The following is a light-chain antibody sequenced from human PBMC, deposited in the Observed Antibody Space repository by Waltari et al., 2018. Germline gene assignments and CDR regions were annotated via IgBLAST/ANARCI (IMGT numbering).Light chain of an antibody. J-gene: IGKJ2*01. Sequence: DIQMTQSPSSLSASVGDRVTITCQASQDISNYLIWYQQKPGKAPKLLIYDASNLETGVPSRFSGSGSGTDFTFTISSLQPEDIATYYCQQYDNRPTYTFGQGTKLEIK. CDR1: QDISNY. CDR2: DAS. CDR3: QQYDNRPTYT. V-gene: IGKV1-33*01.